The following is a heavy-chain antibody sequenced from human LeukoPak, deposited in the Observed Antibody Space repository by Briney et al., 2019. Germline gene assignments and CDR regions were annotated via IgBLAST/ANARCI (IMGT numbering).Heavy chain of an antibody. CDR1: GFTFSSYG. J-gene: IGHJ4*02. Sequence: GGSLRLSCAASGFTFSSYGMHWVRQAPGKGLEWVVVISYDGSNKYYADSVKGRFTISRDNSKNTLYLQMNSLRAEDTAVYYCAKDAHSIAVAGTFDYWGQGTLVTVSS. CDR3: AKDAHSIAVAGTFDY. CDR2: ISYDGSNK. V-gene: IGHV3-30*18. D-gene: IGHD6-19*01.